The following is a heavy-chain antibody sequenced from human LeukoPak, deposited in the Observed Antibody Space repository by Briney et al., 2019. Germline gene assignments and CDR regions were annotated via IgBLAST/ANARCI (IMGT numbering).Heavy chain of an antibody. CDR3: AWAYGVCDCIDN. CDR1: GFSFSSCA. J-gene: IGHJ4*02. Sequence: PGRSLRLSCAASGFSFSSCARHWVRQAPGKGLEWVAVITYDGSNKYYADSVKGRFTISRDNSKHTPYLQMNNLRAEATAVVNCAWAYGVCDCIDNWCQGTLVTVSS. CDR2: ITYDGSNK. D-gene: IGHD2-21*02. V-gene: IGHV3-30-3*01.